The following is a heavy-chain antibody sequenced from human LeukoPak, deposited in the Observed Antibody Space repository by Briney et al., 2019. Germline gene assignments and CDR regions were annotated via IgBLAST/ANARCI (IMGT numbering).Heavy chain of an antibody. CDR2: IYYSGST. CDR3: ARLGPDGLDGYAVADY. Sequence: SETLSLTCTVSGGSISSSSYYWGWIRQARGKGLEWIVSIYYSGSTYYNPSLRSRVTISVDTSKNQFSLKLSSVTAADTAVYYCARLGPDGLDGYAVADYWGQGTLVTVSS. D-gene: IGHD1-1*01. V-gene: IGHV4-39*01. J-gene: IGHJ4*02. CDR1: GGSISSSSYY.